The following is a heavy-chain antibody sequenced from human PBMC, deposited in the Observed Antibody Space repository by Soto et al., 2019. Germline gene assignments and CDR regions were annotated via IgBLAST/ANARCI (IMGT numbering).Heavy chain of an antibody. CDR2: IYYSGST. Sequence: SETLSLXCTVSGGSISSGGYYWSWIRQHPGKGLEWIGYIYYSGSTYYNPSLKSRVTISVDTSKNQFSLKLSCVTAADTAVYYCARGLLSRYFDWLLSDYYYYYGMDVWGQGTTVTVSS. CDR3: ARGLLSRYFDWLLSDYYYYYGMDV. J-gene: IGHJ6*02. D-gene: IGHD3-9*01. CDR1: GGSISSGGYY. V-gene: IGHV4-31*03.